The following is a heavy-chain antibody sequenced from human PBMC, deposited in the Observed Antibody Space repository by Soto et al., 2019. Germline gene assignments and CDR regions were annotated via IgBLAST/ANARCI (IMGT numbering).Heavy chain of an antibody. V-gene: IGHV4-59*08. D-gene: IGHD1-26*01. CDR3: ARHLRSYLFDP. Sequence: SETLSLTCTVSGGSISSYYCSWIRQSPGKGLEWIGYIYYTGSTNYNPSLKSRVTMSVDTSKNQFSLNLSSVTAADTAVYYCARHLRSYLFDPWGQGTLVTVSS. CDR1: GGSISSYY. CDR2: IYYTGST. J-gene: IGHJ5*02.